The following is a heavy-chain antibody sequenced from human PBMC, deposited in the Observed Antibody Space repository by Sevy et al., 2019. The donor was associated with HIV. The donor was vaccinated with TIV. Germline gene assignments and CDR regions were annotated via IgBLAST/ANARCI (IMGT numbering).Heavy chain of an antibody. V-gene: IGHV1-18*01. D-gene: IGHD3-22*01. Sequence: ASMKVSCKASGYTFTSYGISWVRQAPGQGLEWMGWISAYNGNTNYAQKLQGRVTMTTDTSTSTAYMELRSLRSDDTAVYYCARAPFQVVVVNGDGMDVWGQGTTVTVSS. J-gene: IGHJ6*02. CDR3: ARAPFQVVVVNGDGMDV. CDR1: GYTFTSYG. CDR2: ISAYNGNT.